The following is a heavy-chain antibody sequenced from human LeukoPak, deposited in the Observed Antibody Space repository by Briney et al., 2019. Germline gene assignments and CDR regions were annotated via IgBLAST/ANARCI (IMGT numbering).Heavy chain of an antibody. J-gene: IGHJ4*02. CDR3: ARLYSSSWYN. V-gene: IGHV1-2*02. D-gene: IGHD6-13*01. CDR2: INPNSGGT. CDR1: GYTFTGYY. Sequence: ASVKVSCKASGYTFTGYYIHWVRQAPGQGLEWMGWINPNSGGTNYAQKFQGRVTMTRDTSISTAYMELSRLRSDDTAVYYCARLYSSSWYNWGQGTLVTVSS.